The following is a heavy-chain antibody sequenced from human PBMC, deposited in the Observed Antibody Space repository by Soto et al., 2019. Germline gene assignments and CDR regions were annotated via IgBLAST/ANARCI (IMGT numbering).Heavy chain of an antibody. V-gene: IGHV3-33*01. J-gene: IGHJ4*02. CDR3: ARDRGYSYGYDPYYFDY. Sequence: QVQLVESGGGVVQPGRSLRLSCAASGFTFSSYGMHWVRQAPGKGLEWVAVIWYDGSNKYYADSVKGRFTISRDNSKKKMYLQMNSLRAEDTAVYYCARDRGYSYGYDPYYFDYWGQGPLVTVSS. D-gene: IGHD5-18*01. CDR2: IWYDGSNK. CDR1: GFTFSSYG.